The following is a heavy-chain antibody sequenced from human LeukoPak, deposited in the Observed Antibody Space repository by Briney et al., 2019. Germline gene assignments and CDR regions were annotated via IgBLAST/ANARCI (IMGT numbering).Heavy chain of an antibody. Sequence: SETLSLTCTVSGGSISGFYWSWIRQPAGKGLEWIGRINPNGGTNYNPSLKSRVTMSTDTSSNKFSLKLRSVPAADTAVYYCARESGDLDYWGRGTLVTVSS. CDR1: GGSISGFY. CDR3: ARESGDLDY. CDR2: INPNGGT. J-gene: IGHJ4*02. D-gene: IGHD2-21*01. V-gene: IGHV4-4*07.